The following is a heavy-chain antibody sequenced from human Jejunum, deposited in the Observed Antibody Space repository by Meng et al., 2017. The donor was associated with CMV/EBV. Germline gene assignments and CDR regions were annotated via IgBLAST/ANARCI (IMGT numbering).Heavy chain of an antibody. CDR1: GFDCPGQA. J-gene: IGHJ1*01. D-gene: IGHD4-11*01. Sequence: GFDCPGQAMSWVRQAPGQGLEWVSGLSGSGGATMYADSVKGRFTISRDNSKNIVYLQMSGLRAEDTAVYYCAKDHMGPRVTTLLDDWGQGTQVTVSS. V-gene: IGHV3-23*01. CDR3: AKDHMGPRVTTLLDD. CDR2: LSGSGGAT.